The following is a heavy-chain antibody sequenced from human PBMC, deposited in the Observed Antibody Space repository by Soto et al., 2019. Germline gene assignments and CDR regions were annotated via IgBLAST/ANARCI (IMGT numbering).Heavy chain of an antibody. J-gene: IGHJ4*02. Sequence: GGSLRLSCAASGFTFSSYGMHWVRQAPGKGLEWVAVISYDGSNKYYADSVKGRFTISRDNSKNTLYLQMNSLRAEDTAVYYCAKPPSRWIVGATGYYFDYWGQGTLVTVSS. V-gene: IGHV3-30*18. CDR2: ISYDGSNK. D-gene: IGHD1-26*01. CDR3: AKPPSRWIVGATGYYFDY. CDR1: GFTFSSYG.